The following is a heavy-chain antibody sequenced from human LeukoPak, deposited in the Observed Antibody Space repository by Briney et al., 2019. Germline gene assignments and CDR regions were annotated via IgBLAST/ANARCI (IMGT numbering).Heavy chain of an antibody. Sequence: SETLSLTCTVSGDSVTSGGYFWTWIRQHPGKGLEWIGYISNSGTTSYNPSLKGQVSISVDTSNNQFSLRLSSVTAADTAVYYCARVLFPREEYYYYGMDVWGQGTTVTVSS. CDR2: ISNSGTT. D-gene: IGHD2-21*01. CDR3: ARVLFPREEYYYYGMDV. V-gene: IGHV4-31*01. J-gene: IGHJ6*02. CDR1: GDSVTSGGYF.